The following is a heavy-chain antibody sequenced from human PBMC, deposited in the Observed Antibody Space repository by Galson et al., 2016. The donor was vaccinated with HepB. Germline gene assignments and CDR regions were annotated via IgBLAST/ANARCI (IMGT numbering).Heavy chain of an antibody. D-gene: IGHD1-26*01. V-gene: IGHV3-23*01. CDR2: ISGSGSNT. CDR3: AKLRFSGNYPRALDI. Sequence: SLRLSCAASGFTFSNYAINWVRQAPGKGLEWVSGISGSGSNTYYANSVKGRFTIYRDNSKNTLYLQMNSLRADDTALYYCAKLRFSGNYPRALDIWGRGTRVTVSS. J-gene: IGHJ3*02. CDR1: GFTFSNYA.